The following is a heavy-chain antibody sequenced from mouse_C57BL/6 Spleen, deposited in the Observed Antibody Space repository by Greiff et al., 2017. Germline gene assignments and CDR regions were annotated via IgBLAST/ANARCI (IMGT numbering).Heavy chain of an antibody. V-gene: IGHV14-4*01. Sequence: EVMLVESGAELVRPGASVKLSCTASGFNIKDDYMHWVKQRPEQGLEWIGWIDPENGDTEYASKFQGKATITADTSSNTAYLQLSSLTSEDTAVYYCTTGGGSSYFFAYWGQGTLVTVSA. CDR3: TTGGGSSYFFAY. CDR2: IDPENGDT. D-gene: IGHD1-1*01. CDR1: GFNIKDDY. J-gene: IGHJ3*01.